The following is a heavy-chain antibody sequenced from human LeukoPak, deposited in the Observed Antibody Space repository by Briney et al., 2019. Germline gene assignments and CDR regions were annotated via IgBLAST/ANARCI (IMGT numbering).Heavy chain of an antibody. V-gene: IGHV1-46*01. CDR2: INPSGGST. CDR3: ARDQPHYYGSGSYYKYYYYGMDV. Sequence: ASVKVSCKASGYTFTSYYMHWVRQAPGQGLEWMGVINPSGGSTSYAQKFQGRVTMTRDTSTSTAYMELSSLRSEDTAVYYCARDQPHYYGSGSYYKYYYYGMDVWGQGTTVTVSS. J-gene: IGHJ6*02. D-gene: IGHD3-10*01. CDR1: GYTFTSYY.